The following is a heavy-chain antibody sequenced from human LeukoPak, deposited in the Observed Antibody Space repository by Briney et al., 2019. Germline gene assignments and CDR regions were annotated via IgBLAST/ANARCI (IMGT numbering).Heavy chain of an antibody. D-gene: IGHD2-2*01. CDR1: GGTFISYT. Sequence: ASVKVSCTASGGTFISYTISWVRQAPGQGLEWMGRIIPILGIANYAQKFQGRVTITADKSTSTAYMELSSLRSEDTAVYYCARDGQQYPYYYYYGMDVWGQGTTVTVSS. CDR2: IIPILGIA. CDR3: ARDGQQYPYYYYYGMDV. V-gene: IGHV1-69*04. J-gene: IGHJ6*02.